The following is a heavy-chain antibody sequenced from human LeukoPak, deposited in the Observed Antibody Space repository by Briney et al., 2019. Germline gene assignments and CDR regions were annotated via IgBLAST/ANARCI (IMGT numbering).Heavy chain of an antibody. CDR2: IKEDGSEE. CDR1: GYKFSDFW. V-gene: IGHV3-7*01. Sequence: QSGGSLRLSCAASGYKFSDFWMTWVRQTPGKGLEWVANIKEDGSEEYHVDSVKGRFTISRDNTKSSLFLQMNSLRGDDTAVYYCVRDSRPGGAMGLYHNFDFWGQGTLVTVSS. J-gene: IGHJ4*02. D-gene: IGHD3-16*01. CDR3: VRDSRPGGAMGLYHNFDF.